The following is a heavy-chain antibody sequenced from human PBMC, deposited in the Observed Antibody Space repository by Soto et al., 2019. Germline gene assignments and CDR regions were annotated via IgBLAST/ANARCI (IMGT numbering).Heavy chain of an antibody. CDR1: GYTFTGYY. Sequence: ASVKVSCKASGYTFTGYYMHWVRQAPGQGLEWMGWINPNSGGTNYAQKFQGRVTMTRDTSISTAYMELSRLRSDDTAVYYCARDWDDILPGPAYGMDVWGQGTTVTVSS. CDR3: ARDWDDILPGPAYGMDV. D-gene: IGHD3-9*01. CDR2: INPNSGGT. J-gene: IGHJ6*02. V-gene: IGHV1-2*02.